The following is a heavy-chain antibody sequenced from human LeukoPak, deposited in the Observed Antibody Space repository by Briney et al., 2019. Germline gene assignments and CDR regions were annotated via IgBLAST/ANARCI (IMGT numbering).Heavy chain of an antibody. D-gene: IGHD3-16*01. Sequence: ASVKVSCKTSGYTFTDYDINWVRQAPGQGLEWMGYMNPDNDDTGYARKFQDRATITRDTSISTSYMELSSLRSDDTAIYYCTRGDRVSGGTDPWGQGTLVTVSS. V-gene: IGHV1-8*03. CDR1: GYTFTDYD. CDR2: MNPDNDDT. CDR3: TRGDRVSGGTDP. J-gene: IGHJ5*02.